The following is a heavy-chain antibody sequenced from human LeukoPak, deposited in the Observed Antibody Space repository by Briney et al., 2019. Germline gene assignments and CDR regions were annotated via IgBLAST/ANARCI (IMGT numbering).Heavy chain of an antibody. D-gene: IGHD3-3*01. CDR2: IYYSGYT. J-gene: IGHJ5*02. V-gene: IGHV4-39*01. CDR3: ARHAYYDFVTGLFDP. CDR1: GGSISSSNYY. Sequence: SETLSLTCTVSGGSISSSNYYWGWIRQPPGKGLEWIGSIYYSGYTYYNSSLRSRVTISVDTSKNHFSLNLNSVTAADTAMYYCARHAYYDFVTGLFDPWGQGTLVTVSS.